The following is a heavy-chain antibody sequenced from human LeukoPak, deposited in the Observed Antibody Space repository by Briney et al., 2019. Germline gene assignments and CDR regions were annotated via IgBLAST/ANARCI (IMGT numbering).Heavy chain of an antibody. V-gene: IGHV1-2*02. D-gene: IGHD6-19*01. CDR1: GYTFTGYY. Sequence: GASVKVSCKASGYTFTGYYMHWVRQAPGQGLEWMGWINPNSGGTNYAQKFQGRVTMTRDTSISTAYMELSRLRSDDTAMYYCARHWMAVAPYWYFDLWGRGTLVTVSS. CDR2: INPNSGGT. CDR3: ARHWMAVAPYWYFDL. J-gene: IGHJ2*01.